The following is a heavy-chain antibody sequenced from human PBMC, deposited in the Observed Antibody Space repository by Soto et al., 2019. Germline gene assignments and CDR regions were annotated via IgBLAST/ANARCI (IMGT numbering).Heavy chain of an antibody. V-gene: IGHV4-34*01. D-gene: IGHD6-6*01. Sequence: QVQLQQWGAGLLKPSETLSLTCAVYGGSFSGYYWSWIRQPPGKGLEWIGEINHSGSTNYNPSLKSRVTISVDTSKNQFSLKLSSVTAADTAVYYCARGQVSRIAARPNWFDPWGQGTLVTVSS. J-gene: IGHJ5*02. CDR1: GGSFSGYY. CDR2: INHSGST. CDR3: ARGQVSRIAARPNWFDP.